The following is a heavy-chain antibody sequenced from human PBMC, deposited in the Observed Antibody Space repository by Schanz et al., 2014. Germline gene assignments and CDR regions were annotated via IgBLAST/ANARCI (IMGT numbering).Heavy chain of an antibody. D-gene: IGHD3-3*01. V-gene: IGHV3-7*01. J-gene: IGHJ4*02. CDR3: ARGVRIDY. CDR2: IKQDGSEK. Sequence: EVQLVESGGGLVQPGGSLRLSCAASGFIFSNSWMSWVRQAPGKGLEWVANIKQDGSEKHYVDSVKGRFTISRDNAKNSLYLQMNSLTAEDTAVYYCARGVRIDYWGQGTLVTVSS. CDR1: GFIFSNSW.